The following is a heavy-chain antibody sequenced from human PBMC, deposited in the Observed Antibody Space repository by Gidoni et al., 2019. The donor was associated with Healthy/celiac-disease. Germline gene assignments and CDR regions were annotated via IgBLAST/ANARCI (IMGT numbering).Heavy chain of an antibody. D-gene: IGHD5-18*01. CDR3: AKDNSYGYGRLTTAFDY. J-gene: IGHJ4*02. V-gene: IGHV3-9*01. CDR2: ISWNSGSI. CDR1: GFTFDDYA. Sequence: EVQLVESGGGLVQPGRSLRLSCAASGFTFDDYAMHWVRQAPGKGLEWVSGISWNSGSIGYADSVKGRFTISRDNAKNSLYLQMNSLRAEDTALYYCAKDNSYGYGRLTTAFDYWGQGTLVTVSS.